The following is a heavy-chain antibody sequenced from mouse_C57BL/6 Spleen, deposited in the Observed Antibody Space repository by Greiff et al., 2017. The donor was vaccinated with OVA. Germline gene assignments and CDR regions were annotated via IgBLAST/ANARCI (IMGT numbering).Heavy chain of an antibody. CDR3: ATSYYSKGGY. Sequence: EVQLVESGGGLVKPGGSLKLSCAASGFTFSDYGMHWVRQAPEKGLEWVAYISSGSSTIYYADTVKGRFTISRDNAKNTLCLQMTSLRSEDTAMYYCATSYYSKGGYWGQGTTLTVSS. CDR1: GFTFSDYG. D-gene: IGHD2-5*01. CDR2: ISSGSSTI. V-gene: IGHV5-17*01. J-gene: IGHJ2*01.